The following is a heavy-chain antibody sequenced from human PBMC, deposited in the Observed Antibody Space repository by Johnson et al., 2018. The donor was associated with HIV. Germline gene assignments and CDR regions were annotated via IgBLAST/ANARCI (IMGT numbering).Heavy chain of an antibody. V-gene: IGHV3-66*02. CDR1: GFTVSSNY. J-gene: IGHJ3*02. D-gene: IGHD5-18*01. CDR3: ARDGRDLVTRGAFDI. Sequence: MLLVESGGGLVQPGGSLRLSCAASGFTVSSNYMSWVRQAPGKGLEWVSVFYRDRSTFYADSVKGRFTISRDSYKNTLYLQMNSLRAEDTAVYYCARDGRDLVTRGAFDIWGQGTVVTVSS. CDR2: FYRDRST.